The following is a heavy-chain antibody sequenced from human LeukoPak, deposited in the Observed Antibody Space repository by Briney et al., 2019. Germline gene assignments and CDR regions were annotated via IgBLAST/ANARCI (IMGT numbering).Heavy chain of an antibody. CDR2: INWNGGST. Sequence: GGSLRLSCAASGFTFDDYGMSWVRQAPEKGLEGGPGINWNGGSTGYADSVKGRFTISRDKAKNSLYLQMNSLRAEDTALYYCARDPYSSSWSPSYYYYYGMDVWGQGTTVPVSS. V-gene: IGHV3-20*04. J-gene: IGHJ6*02. CDR3: ARDPYSSSWSPSYYYYYGMDV. CDR1: GFTFDDYG. D-gene: IGHD6-13*01.